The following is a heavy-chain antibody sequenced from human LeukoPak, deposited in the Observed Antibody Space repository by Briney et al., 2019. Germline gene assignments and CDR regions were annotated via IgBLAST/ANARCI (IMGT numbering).Heavy chain of an antibody. CDR3: ARDTLIAAFDY. D-gene: IGHD6-13*01. J-gene: IGHJ4*02. CDR1: GGSFSGYY. Sequence: RTSETLSLTCAVYGGSFSGYYWSWIRQPPGKGLEWIGEINHSGSTNYNPSLKSRVTISVDTSKNQFSLKLSSVTAADTAVYYCARDTLIAAFDYWGQGTLVTVSS. CDR2: INHSGST. V-gene: IGHV4-34*01.